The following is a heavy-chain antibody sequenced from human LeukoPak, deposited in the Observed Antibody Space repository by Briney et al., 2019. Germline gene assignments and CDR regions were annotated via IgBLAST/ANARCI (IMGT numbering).Heavy chain of an antibody. D-gene: IGHD4-17*01. CDR3: ATSDYGDYGSDY. CDR2: IYYSGST. J-gene: IGHJ4*02. V-gene: IGHV4-59*01. Sequence: WIAYIYYSGSTNYNPSLKSRVTISVDTSKNQFSLKLSSVTAADTAVYYCATSDYGDYGSDYWGQGTLVTVSS.